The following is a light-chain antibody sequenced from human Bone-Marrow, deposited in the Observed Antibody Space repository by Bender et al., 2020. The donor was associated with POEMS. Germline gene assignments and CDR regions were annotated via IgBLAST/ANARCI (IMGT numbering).Light chain of an antibody. V-gene: IGLV1-44*01. CDR3: SAWDGILNGWV. Sequence: NFGNNAANWYQHVPGTAPKLLIYSNNQRPSGVPDRFSASTSGTSASLAISGLHSDDEADYFCSAWDGILNGWVFGGGTKLTVL. CDR2: SNN. CDR1: NFGNNA. J-gene: IGLJ3*02.